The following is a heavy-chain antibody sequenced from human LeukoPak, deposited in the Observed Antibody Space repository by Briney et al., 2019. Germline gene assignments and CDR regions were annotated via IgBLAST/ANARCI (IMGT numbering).Heavy chain of an antibody. J-gene: IGHJ4*02. CDR1: GCSISSGYY. CDR3: AKSSGSYYNVDFDY. D-gene: IGHD3-10*01. V-gene: IGHV4-61*01. CDR2: IYYSGST. Sequence: NPSETLSLICTVSGCSISSGYYWSWIRQPPGKGLEWIGYIYYSGSTNYNPSLKSRVTISIDTSKNQFSLKLSSVTAADTAVYYCAKSSGSYYNVDFDYWGQGTLVTVSS.